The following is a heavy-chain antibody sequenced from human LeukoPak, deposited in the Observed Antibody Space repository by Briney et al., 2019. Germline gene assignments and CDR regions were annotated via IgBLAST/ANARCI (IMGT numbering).Heavy chain of an antibody. Sequence: GGSLRLSCAASGFTVSSTYMSWVRQAPGKGLEWVSVIYKDGKIYYIDSVKGRFTISRDTSKNTLYLQMNSLRVEDTAVYYCASRHCSGGDCYFAGADPFDHWGQGTLVTVSS. CDR3: ASRHCSGGDCYFAGADPFDH. J-gene: IGHJ4*02. CDR2: IYKDGKI. CDR1: GFTVSSTY. D-gene: IGHD2-21*01. V-gene: IGHV3-53*01.